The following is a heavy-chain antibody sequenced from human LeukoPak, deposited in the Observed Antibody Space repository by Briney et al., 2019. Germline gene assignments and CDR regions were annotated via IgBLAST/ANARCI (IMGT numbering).Heavy chain of an antibody. CDR2: IYYSGST. V-gene: IGHV4-39*07. CDR1: GGSISSSSYY. Sequence: SETLSLTCTVSGGSISSSSYYWGWIRQPPGKGLEWIGSIYYSGSTYYNPSLKSRVTISVDTSKNQFSLKLSSVTAADTAVYYCAREETAAADSDYWGQGTLATVSS. CDR3: AREETAAADSDY. J-gene: IGHJ4*02. D-gene: IGHD6-13*01.